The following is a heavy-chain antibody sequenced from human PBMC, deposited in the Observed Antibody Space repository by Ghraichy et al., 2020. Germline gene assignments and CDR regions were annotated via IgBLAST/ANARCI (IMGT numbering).Heavy chain of an antibody. CDR3: ARVRYGSGSYYSTYWFDP. J-gene: IGHJ5*02. V-gene: IGHV1-8*01. D-gene: IGHD3-10*01. Sequence: ASVKVSCKASGYTFTSYDINWVRQATGQGLEWMGWMNPNSGNTGYAQKFQGRVTMTRNTSISTAYMELSSLRSEDTAVYYCARVRYGSGSYYSTYWFDPWGQGTLVTVSS. CDR1: GYTFTSYD. CDR2: MNPNSGNT.